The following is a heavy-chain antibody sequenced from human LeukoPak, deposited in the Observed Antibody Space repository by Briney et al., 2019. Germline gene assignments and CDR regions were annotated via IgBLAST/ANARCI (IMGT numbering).Heavy chain of an antibody. Sequence: GGSLRLSCAASGFTFSSYWMSWVRQALGKGLEWVANIKQDGSEKYYVDSVKGRFTISRDNAKNSLYLQMNSLRAEDTAVYYCARERPRRYFDYWGQGTLVTVSS. CDR2: IKQDGSEK. CDR3: ARERPRRYFDY. J-gene: IGHJ4*02. CDR1: GFTFSSYW. V-gene: IGHV3-7*01.